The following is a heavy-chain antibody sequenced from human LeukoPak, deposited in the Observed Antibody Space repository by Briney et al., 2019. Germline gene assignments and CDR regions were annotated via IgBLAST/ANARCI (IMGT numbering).Heavy chain of an antibody. V-gene: IGHV1-46*01. CDR1: GYTLTSYY. CDR3: ARGRLPYYYGSGSYYNEGVPGDY. D-gene: IGHD3-10*01. CDR2: INPTGGRT. Sequence: ASVKISCTASGYTLTSYYMHWVRQAPGQGLEWMGIINPTGGRTRYAQKFQGRVTMTRDTSTSTVYMELNSLRSEDTAVYYCARGRLPYYYGSGSYYNEGVPGDYWGQGTLVTVSS. J-gene: IGHJ4*02.